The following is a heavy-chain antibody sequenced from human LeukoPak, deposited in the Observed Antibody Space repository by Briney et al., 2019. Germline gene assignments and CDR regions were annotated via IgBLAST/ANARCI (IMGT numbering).Heavy chain of an antibody. CDR2: ISYIGST. V-gene: IGHV4-59*11. CDR3: ARDLVTVTKGFDI. Sequence: AETLSLTCTVSGDSFSSHYWTWLRQPPGKGLEWIGYISYIGSTNYSPSLKSRVTISIDTSKNQFSLKLSSVTAADTAVYYCARDLVTVTKGFDIWGQGTMVSVSS. CDR1: GDSFSSHY. D-gene: IGHD4-17*01. J-gene: IGHJ3*02.